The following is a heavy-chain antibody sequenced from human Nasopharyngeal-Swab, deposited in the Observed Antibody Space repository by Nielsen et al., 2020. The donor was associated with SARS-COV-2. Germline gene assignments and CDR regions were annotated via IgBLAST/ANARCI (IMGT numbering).Heavy chain of an antibody. CDR1: GYTFTSYY. Sequence: ASVKVSCKASGYTFTSYYMHWVRQAPGQGLEWMGIINPSGGSTSYALKFQGRVTMTRDTSTSTVYMELSSLRSEDTAVYYCARATYYDFWSGYYTALGGMDVWGQGTTVTVSS. CDR3: ARATYYDFWSGYYTALGGMDV. D-gene: IGHD3-3*01. V-gene: IGHV1-46*01. CDR2: INPSGGST. J-gene: IGHJ6*02.